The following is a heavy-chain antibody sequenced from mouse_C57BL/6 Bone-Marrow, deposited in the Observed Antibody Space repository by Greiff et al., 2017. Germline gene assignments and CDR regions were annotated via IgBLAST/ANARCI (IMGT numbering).Heavy chain of an antibody. CDR3: LRRMDY. CDR1: GYAFSSSR. V-gene: IGHV1-82*01. Sequence: QVQLQQSGPELVKPGASVKISCKASGYAFSSSRMNWVKQRPGKGLEWIGRIYPGDGDTNYNGKFKGKATLTADKSSSTAYMQLSSLTSEDSAVYFCLRRMDYWGQGTSVTVSS. CDR2: IYPGDGDT. D-gene: IGHD2-12*01. J-gene: IGHJ4*01.